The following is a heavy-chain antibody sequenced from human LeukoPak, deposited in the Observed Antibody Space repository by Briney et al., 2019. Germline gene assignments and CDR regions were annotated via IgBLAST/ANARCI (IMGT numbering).Heavy chain of an antibody. J-gene: IGHJ4*02. CDR1: GFTVSSNY. Sequence: GGSLRLSCPASGFTVSSNYMSWVRQAPGKGLEWVSVIYSGGSTYYADSVKGRFTISRDNSKNTLYLQMNSLRAEDTAVYYCAREGLKNSIAVAGTGYWGQGTLVTVSS. CDR2: IYSGGST. D-gene: IGHD6-19*01. CDR3: AREGLKNSIAVAGTGY. V-gene: IGHV3-53*01.